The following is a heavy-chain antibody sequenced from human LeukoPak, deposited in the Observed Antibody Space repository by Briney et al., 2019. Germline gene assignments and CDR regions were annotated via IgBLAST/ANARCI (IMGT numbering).Heavy chain of an antibody. Sequence: ASVKVSCKASGGTFSSYAISWVRQAPGQGLEWMGIINPSGGSASSAQKFQGRVTLTRDTSTSTVYMELSSLRSQDTAVYYCARDYHGSGSLTTFDYWGQGTLVTVSS. J-gene: IGHJ4*02. CDR3: ARDYHGSGSLTTFDY. CDR2: INPSGGSA. D-gene: IGHD3-10*01. CDR1: GGTFSSYA. V-gene: IGHV1-46*01.